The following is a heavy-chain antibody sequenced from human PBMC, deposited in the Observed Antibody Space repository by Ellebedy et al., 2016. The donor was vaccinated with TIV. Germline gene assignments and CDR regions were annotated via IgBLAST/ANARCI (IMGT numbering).Heavy chain of an antibody. CDR3: ARCGSGRYYNVPFDY. J-gene: IGHJ4*02. CDR1: GGSISSSNYY. V-gene: IGHV4-39*01. CDR2: IFYTGTT. D-gene: IGHD3-10*01. Sequence: SETLSLTXSASGGSISSSNYYWGWIRQPPGQGLEWIGTIFYTGTTYYNPSLKSRVTISVDTSKNEFSLKLSSVTAADTAVYYCARCGSGRYYNVPFDYWGQGTLVTVSS.